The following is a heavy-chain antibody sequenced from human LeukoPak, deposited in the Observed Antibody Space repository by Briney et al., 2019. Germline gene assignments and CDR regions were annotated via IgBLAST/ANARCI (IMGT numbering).Heavy chain of an antibody. J-gene: IGHJ4*02. CDR3: ASRMWELML. D-gene: IGHD1-26*01. V-gene: IGHV4-34*01. CDR1: GGSFSGYY. CDR2: INHSGST. Sequence: SETLSLTCAVYGGSFSGYYWSWIRQPPGKGLEWIGEINHSGSTNYNPSLKSRVTISVDTSKNQFSLKLSSVTAADTAVCYCASRMWELMLWGQGTLVTVSS.